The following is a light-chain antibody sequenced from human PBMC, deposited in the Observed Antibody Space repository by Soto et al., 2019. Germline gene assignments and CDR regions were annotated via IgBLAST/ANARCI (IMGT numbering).Light chain of an antibody. J-gene: IGKJ2*01. CDR1: QSISTY. CDR2: AAS. Sequence: DIQMTQSPSSLSASVGDRVTITCRASQSISTYLNWYQQKPGKAPKLLIYAASSLQSGVPSRFSGSGPGTDFTLTISSLQPEDFATYYCQKSYSIPYTFGQGTKLEIK. CDR3: QKSYSIPYT. V-gene: IGKV1-39*01.